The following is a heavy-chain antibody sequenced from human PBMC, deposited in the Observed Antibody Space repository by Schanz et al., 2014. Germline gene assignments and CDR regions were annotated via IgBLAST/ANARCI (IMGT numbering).Heavy chain of an antibody. CDR1: GLLFSYYY. CDR3: ARGPIPIQGVPMDF. Sequence: EVKLLESGGGLVQPGGSLRLSCAASGLLFSYYYMSGVRQAPGKGLEWVANIGYDGSEKYYVDSVKGRFTISRDNSKDTLYLQMSGLTPEDTAVYYCARGPIPIQGVPMDFWGQGTLVTVSS. CDR2: IGYDGSEK. J-gene: IGHJ4*02. V-gene: IGHV3-7*04. D-gene: IGHD3-10*01.